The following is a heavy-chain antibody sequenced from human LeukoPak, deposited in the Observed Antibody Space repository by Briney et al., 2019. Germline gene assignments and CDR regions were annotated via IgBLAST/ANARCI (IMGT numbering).Heavy chain of an antibody. CDR1: GFTFSSYA. Sequence: GVSLRLSCSVSGFTFSSYAVSWVRQAPGKGLEWVSSISASGAGTYYADSVKGRFTISRDNSKNTLYLQMNSLRAEDTAVYYCAREGVRGSGSYYNVKDYWGQGSLVTVSS. CDR3: AREGVRGSGSYYNVKDY. D-gene: IGHD3-10*01. V-gene: IGHV3-23*01. CDR2: ISASGAGT. J-gene: IGHJ4*02.